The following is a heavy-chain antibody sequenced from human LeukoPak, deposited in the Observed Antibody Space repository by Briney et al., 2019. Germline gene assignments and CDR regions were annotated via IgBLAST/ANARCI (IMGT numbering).Heavy chain of an antibody. Sequence: PGGSLRLSCAASGFTFSSYAMSWVRQAPGKGLEWVSAISGSGGSTYYADSVKGRFTISRDNSKNTLYLQMNSLRAEDTAVYYCAREPLIQLLGYYFDYWGQGTLVTVSS. J-gene: IGHJ4*02. D-gene: IGHD5-18*01. V-gene: IGHV3-23*01. CDR2: ISGSGGST. CDR1: GFTFSSYA. CDR3: AREPLIQLLGYYFDY.